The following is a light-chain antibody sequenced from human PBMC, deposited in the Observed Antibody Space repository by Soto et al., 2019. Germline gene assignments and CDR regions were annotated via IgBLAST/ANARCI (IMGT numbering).Light chain of an antibody. Sequence: IVLTESPATLSLYPGERATLYCRASQSVSSYLAWYQQKPGQAPRLLIYDASNRATGIPARFSGSGSGTDFTLTISSLEPEDFAVYYCQQRSNWPPIFGPGTKVDI. J-gene: IGKJ3*01. V-gene: IGKV3-11*01. CDR2: DAS. CDR1: QSVSSY. CDR3: QQRSNWPPI.